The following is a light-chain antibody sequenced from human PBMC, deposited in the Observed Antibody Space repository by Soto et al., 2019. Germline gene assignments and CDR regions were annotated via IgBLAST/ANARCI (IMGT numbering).Light chain of an antibody. V-gene: IGKV3-15*01. CDR1: QSVRSN. CDR2: GAS. Sequence: EIVMTQSPATLSVSPWERATLSCRASQSVRSNLAWYQQKPGQAPRLLIYGASTRATGIPARFSGSGSGTDFTLTISRLEPEDFAVYYCQQYGSSTWTFGQGTKVDIK. CDR3: QQYGSSTWT. J-gene: IGKJ1*01.